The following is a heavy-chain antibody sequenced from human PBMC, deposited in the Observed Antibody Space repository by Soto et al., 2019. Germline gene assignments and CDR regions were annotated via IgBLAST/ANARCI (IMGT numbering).Heavy chain of an antibody. CDR1: GFTFDDYA. CDR2: ISWNSGSI. J-gene: IGHJ4*02. Sequence: EVQLVESGGGLVQPGRSLRLSCAASGFTFDDYAMHWVRQAPGKGLEWVSGISWNSGSIGYADSVKGRFTISRDNAKSSLYLQMNSLRAEDTALYYCATDVGSTVTTIPHDWGQGTLVTVSS. V-gene: IGHV3-9*01. D-gene: IGHD4-17*01. CDR3: ATDVGSTVTTIPHD.